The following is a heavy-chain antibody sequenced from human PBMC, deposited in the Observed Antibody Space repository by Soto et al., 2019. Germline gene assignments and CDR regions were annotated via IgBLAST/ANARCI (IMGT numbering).Heavy chain of an antibody. Sequence: GGSLRLSCQASGFNFDNYGMHWVRQAPGKGLEWVAVITYDGSFQYYADSVKGRFTISRDNSKNTLSLHLNTLKPEDAAVYHCAKDRVGGTFYTPLAFWGQGTLVTVSS. CDR3: AKDRVGGTFYTPLAF. CDR2: ITYDGSFQ. J-gene: IGHJ4*02. CDR1: GFNFDNYG. V-gene: IGHV3-30*18. D-gene: IGHD1-7*01.